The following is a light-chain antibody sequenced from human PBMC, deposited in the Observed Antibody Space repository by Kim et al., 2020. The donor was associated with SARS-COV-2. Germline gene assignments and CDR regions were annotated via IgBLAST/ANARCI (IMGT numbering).Light chain of an antibody. Sequence: QRVTNSCTGTSSNIGAGYDVHWYQQLPGTAPKLRIYGNTHRTSGVPDRFSGSKSGTSASLAIIGLQAEDETDYYCQSYDSSLSAWVFGGGTQLTVL. CDR1: SSNIGAGYD. V-gene: IGLV1-40*01. J-gene: IGLJ2*01. CDR2: GNT. CDR3: QSYDSSLSAWV.